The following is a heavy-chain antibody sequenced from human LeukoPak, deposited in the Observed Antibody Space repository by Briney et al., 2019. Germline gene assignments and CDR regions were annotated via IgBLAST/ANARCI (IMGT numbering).Heavy chain of an antibody. CDR2: ISSSSSYI. CDR3: ARDREDAFDI. V-gene: IGHV3-21*01. CDR1: GFTFSSYS. D-gene: IGHD1-26*01. J-gene: IGHJ3*02. Sequence: GGSLRLSCAASGFTFSSYSMNWVRQAPGKGLEWVSSISSSSSYIYYADSVKGRFTISRDNAKNSLYLQMNSLRAEDTAVYYCARDREDAFDIWAKGQWSPSLQ.